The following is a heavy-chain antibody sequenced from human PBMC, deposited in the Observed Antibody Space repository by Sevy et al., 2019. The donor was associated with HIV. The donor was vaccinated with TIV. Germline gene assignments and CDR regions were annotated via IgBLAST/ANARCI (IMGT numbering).Heavy chain of an antibody. V-gene: IGHV1-58*01. Sequence: ATVKVSCKTSGFTFSSSAVQWVRQVRRQRLERIGWIVVGSHVTNYAQNFQERVTISRDVSTKTVYMDLTSLRSEDTALYYCAAEDMTTFGGHLRVFDIWGQGTMVTVSS. CDR2: IVVGSHVT. J-gene: IGHJ3*02. D-gene: IGHD3-16*01. CDR3: AAEDMTTFGGHLRVFDI. CDR1: GFTFSSSA.